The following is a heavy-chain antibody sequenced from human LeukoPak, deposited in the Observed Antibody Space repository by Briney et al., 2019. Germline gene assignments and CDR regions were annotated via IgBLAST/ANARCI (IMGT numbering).Heavy chain of an antibody. CDR1: GGSISSYY. D-gene: IGHD1-26*01. Sequence: SETLSLTCTVSGGSISSYYWSWIRQSPGKGLEWIGYIYDSGTTNSNPSLKSRVTISLDTSKDQFSLKLSSVTTADTAVYYCARQMIVGATNHFDYWGQGTLVTVSS. J-gene: IGHJ4*02. CDR2: IYDSGTT. V-gene: IGHV4-59*01. CDR3: ARQMIVGATNHFDY.